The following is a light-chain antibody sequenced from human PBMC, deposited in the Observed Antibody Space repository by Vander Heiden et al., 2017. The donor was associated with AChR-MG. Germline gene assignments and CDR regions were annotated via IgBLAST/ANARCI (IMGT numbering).Light chain of an antibody. V-gene: IGKV3-15*01. Sequence: ILMTQSPDTLSMSPGEGVTLSCRASQSVTNKVAWYQQKPGQAPRLIIYSASTRATGIPARFSGSGSGTDFALTISSLQSEDFAFYYCQQDNNWPLTFGAGTKVEMK. CDR3: QQDNNWPLT. J-gene: IGKJ4*01. CDR1: QSVTNK. CDR2: SAS.